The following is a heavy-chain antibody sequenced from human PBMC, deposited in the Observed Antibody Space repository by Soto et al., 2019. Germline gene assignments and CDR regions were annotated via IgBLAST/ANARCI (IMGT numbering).Heavy chain of an antibody. V-gene: IGHV5-51*01. D-gene: IGHD6-13*01. CDR2: IYPGDSDT. CDR1: VSSFTSYL. CDR3: ARLSPAGGTYFDY. Sequence: XESLKSSRQGFVSSFTSYLIGRVRQMPGKGLDWMVVIYPGDSDTRYSPYFQGHVTMSADKSISNAYLQWSSLKASDTAMYYCARLSPAGGTYFDYWGQGTLVTVSS. J-gene: IGHJ4*02.